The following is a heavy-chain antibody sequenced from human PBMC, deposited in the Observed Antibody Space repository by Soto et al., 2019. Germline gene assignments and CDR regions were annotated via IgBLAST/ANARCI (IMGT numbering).Heavy chain of an antibody. CDR1: GFTFSTYS. V-gene: IGHV3-21*01. D-gene: IGHD1-26*01. CDR2: ITSSSSYI. CDR3: ARARSGSTGWFDP. J-gene: IGHJ5*02. Sequence: EVQLVESGGGLVKPGWSLRLSCAASGFTFSTYSMNWVRQAPGKGLEWVSSITSSSSYIYYADSVKGRFTISRDNAKNSLYLQMNSLRAEDTAVYYCARARSGSTGWFDPLGQGTLVTVSS.